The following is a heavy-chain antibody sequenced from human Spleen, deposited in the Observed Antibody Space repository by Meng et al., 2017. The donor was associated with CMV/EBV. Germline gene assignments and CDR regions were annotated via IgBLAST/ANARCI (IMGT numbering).Heavy chain of an antibody. CDR1: GFTFSSYG. CDR2: IRYDGSHE. CDR3: AKEGPEECSSPRCYLYYFYTMDV. Sequence: GESLKISCAASGFTFSSYGMHWVRQAPGKGLEWVAFIRYDGSHEYYADSVKGRFTISRDNSMNTLYLQMNSLRVEDTAVYYCAKEGPEECSSPRCYLYYFYTMDVWGQGTTVTVSS. J-gene: IGHJ6*02. V-gene: IGHV3-30*02. D-gene: IGHD2-2*01.